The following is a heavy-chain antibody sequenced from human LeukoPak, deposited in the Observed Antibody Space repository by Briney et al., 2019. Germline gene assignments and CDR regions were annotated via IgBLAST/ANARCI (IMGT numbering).Heavy chain of an antibody. D-gene: IGHD3-16*01. CDR3: AKSTRAVMAMMDV. CDR2: INPDGSGK. V-gene: IGHV3-7*01. Sequence: PGGSLRLSCVASEFMFSTSWLNWVRQAPGKGLEWVAAINPDGSGKYFVDSVRGRFTISRDDAENSLFLQMNSLRAEDTAVYFCAKSTRAVMAMMDVWGKGTTVTVSS. J-gene: IGHJ6*04. CDR1: EFMFSTSW.